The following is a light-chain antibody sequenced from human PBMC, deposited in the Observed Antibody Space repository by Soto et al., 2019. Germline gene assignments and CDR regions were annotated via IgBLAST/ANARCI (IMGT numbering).Light chain of an antibody. CDR1: GSNIGSNT. V-gene: IGLV1-44*01. J-gene: IGLJ3*02. CDR2: FND. CDR3: SAWDDSLSGPV. Sequence: QSVLTQPPSASGAPGQRVTFSCSGSGSNIGSNTVNWYQQVPGAAPKLLIYFNDQRPSGVPDRFSGSKSGTSASLAISGLQPDDEADYSCSAWDDSLSGPVFGGGTNLTVL.